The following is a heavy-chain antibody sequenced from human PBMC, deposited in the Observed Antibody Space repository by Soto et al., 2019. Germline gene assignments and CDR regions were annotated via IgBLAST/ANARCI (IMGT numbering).Heavy chain of an antibody. CDR1: GYTFTNYG. CDR3: ARDRGNLLTVLYSGMDV. J-gene: IGHJ6*02. V-gene: IGHV1-18*01. Sequence: QAQLVQSGAEVKKPGASVKVSCRTSGYTFTNYGTSWVRQAPGQGLEWMGWISGNNGNTKYAQKLQCRVTMTIETSMNTAYMELRSLRSDDTAVYYCARDRGNLLTVLYSGMDVWGRGTTVTVSS. CDR2: ISGNNGNT. D-gene: IGHD3-9*01.